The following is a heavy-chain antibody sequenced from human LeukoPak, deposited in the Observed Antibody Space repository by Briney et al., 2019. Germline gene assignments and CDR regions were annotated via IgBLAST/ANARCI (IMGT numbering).Heavy chain of an antibody. Sequence: SETLSLTCSVSGGSIRSYFWSWIRQSPGGGLEWIGYIYYSGDTAYNPSLRSRVTMSVDTSKNQFSLQLRSMTTADTAVYYCVRGPYGASISKWFDPWGQGTQVIVSP. J-gene: IGHJ5*02. CDR3: VRGPYGASISKWFDP. CDR1: GGSIRSYF. CDR2: IYYSGDT. V-gene: IGHV4-59*01. D-gene: IGHD4/OR15-4a*01.